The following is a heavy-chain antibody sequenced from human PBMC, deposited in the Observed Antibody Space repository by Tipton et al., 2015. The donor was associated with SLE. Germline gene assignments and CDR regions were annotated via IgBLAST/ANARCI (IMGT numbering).Heavy chain of an antibody. CDR2: IYYSGST. D-gene: IGHD6-19*01. J-gene: IGHJ3*02. V-gene: IGHV4-34*01. Sequence: TLSLTCAVYGGSFSGFYWNWIRQPPGKGLEWIGSIYYSGSTYYNPSLKSRVTISVDTSKNQFSLKLSSVTAADTAVYYCARVNSGWHGHDAFDIWGQGTMVTVSS. CDR3: ARVNSGWHGHDAFDI. CDR1: GGSFSGFY.